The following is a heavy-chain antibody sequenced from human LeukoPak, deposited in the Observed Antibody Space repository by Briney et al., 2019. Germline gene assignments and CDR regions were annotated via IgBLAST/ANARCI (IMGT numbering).Heavy chain of an antibody. D-gene: IGHD6-13*01. CDR1: GYTFTGYY. Sequence: ASVKVSCKASGYTFTGYYMHWVRQAPGQGLEWMGWINPNSGGTNYAQKYQGRVTMTRDTSISTAYMELRSLRSDDTAVYYCAREAESSWTGNPFDYGGQGTLVTVSS. CDR2: INPNSGGT. CDR3: AREAESSWTGNPFDY. V-gene: IGHV1-2*02. J-gene: IGHJ4*02.